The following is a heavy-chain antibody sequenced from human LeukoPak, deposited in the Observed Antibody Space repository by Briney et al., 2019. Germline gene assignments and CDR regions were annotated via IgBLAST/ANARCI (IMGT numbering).Heavy chain of an antibody. V-gene: IGHV4-4*07. J-gene: IGHJ3*02. CDR1: GGSISSYY. Sequence: SETLSLTCTVSGGSISSYYWSWIRQPAGKGLESIGHISTSGSTNYNPSLKSRVTMSVDTSKNQFSLKLSSVTAADTAVYYCARDNIALYYYDSSMAFDIWGQGTMVTVSS. CDR3: ARDNIALYYYDSSMAFDI. CDR2: ISTSGST. D-gene: IGHD3-22*01.